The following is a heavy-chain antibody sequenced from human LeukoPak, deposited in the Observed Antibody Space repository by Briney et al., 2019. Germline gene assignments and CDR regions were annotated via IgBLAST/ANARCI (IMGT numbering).Heavy chain of an antibody. CDR3: ARETLVVTDILQDY. J-gene: IGHJ4*02. CDR1: GYTFTGYY. Sequence: GASVKVSCKASGYTFTGYYMHWVRQPPAQGLEWMGWINPNSGGTNYAQKLQGRVTMTTDTSTSTAYMELRSLRSDDTAVYYCARETLVVTDILQDYWGQGTLVTVSS. CDR2: INPNSGGT. D-gene: IGHD2-21*02. V-gene: IGHV1-2*02.